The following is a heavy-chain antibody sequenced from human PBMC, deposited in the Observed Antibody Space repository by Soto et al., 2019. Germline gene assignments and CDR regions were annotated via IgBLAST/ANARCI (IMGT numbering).Heavy chain of an antibody. CDR3: ARGSPSISSSSYFDY. D-gene: IGHD6-6*01. Sequence: QVQLQQWGAGLLKPSETLSLTCAVYGGSFSGYYWSWIRQPPGKGLEWIGEINHSGSTNYNPSLKSRVTISVDTSKNQFSLKLSSVIAADTAVYYCARGSPSISSSSYFDYWGQGTLVTVSS. CDR1: GGSFSGYY. V-gene: IGHV4-34*01. CDR2: INHSGST. J-gene: IGHJ4*02.